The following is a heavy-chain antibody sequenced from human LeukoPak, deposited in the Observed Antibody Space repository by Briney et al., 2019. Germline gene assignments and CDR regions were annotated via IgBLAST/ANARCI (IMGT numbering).Heavy chain of an antibody. CDR1: GGSISSSSYY. J-gene: IGHJ4*02. CDR3: VGRVATIDY. D-gene: IGHD5-12*01. CDR2: IYYSGST. Sequence: SETLSLTCIVSGGSISSSSYYWGWIRQPPGKGLEWIGSIYYSGSTYYNPSLKSRVTISVDTSKNQFSLKLSSVTAADTAVYYCVGRVATIDYWGQGTLVTVSS. V-gene: IGHV4-39*01.